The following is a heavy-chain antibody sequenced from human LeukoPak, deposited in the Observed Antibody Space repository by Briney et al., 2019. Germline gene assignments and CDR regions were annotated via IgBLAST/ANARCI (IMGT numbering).Heavy chain of an antibody. Sequence: SSETLSLTCAVYGGSVSGYYWSWIRQPPGKGLEGIGETNHSGSTNSNPSLRGRVTISVDTSKNQFSLKLSSVTAADTAVYYCAAEVGATTPRNYWGQGTLVTVSS. D-gene: IGHD1-26*01. V-gene: IGHV4-34*01. CDR3: AAEVGATTPRNY. J-gene: IGHJ4*02. CDR2: TNHSGST. CDR1: GGSVSGYY.